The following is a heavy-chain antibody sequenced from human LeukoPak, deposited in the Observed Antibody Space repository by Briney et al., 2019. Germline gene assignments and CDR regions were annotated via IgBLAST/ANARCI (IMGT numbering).Heavy chain of an antibody. J-gene: IGHJ4*02. V-gene: IGHV4-59*08. CDR2: IYYSGST. Sequence: SETLSLTCTVSGRSISSYYWSWIRQPPGKGLEWIGYIYYSGSTNYNPSLKSRVTISVDTSKNQFSLNMNSVTAADTAVYYCARHPTKWELRLSLDYWGQGTLVTVSS. CDR1: GRSISSYY. D-gene: IGHD1-26*01. CDR3: ARHPTKWELRLSLDY.